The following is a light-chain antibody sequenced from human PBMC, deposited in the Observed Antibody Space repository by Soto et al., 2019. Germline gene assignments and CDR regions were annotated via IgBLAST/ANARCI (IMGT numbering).Light chain of an antibody. V-gene: IGKV3D-11*01. CDR1: QGFSSN. J-gene: IGKJ5*01. Sequence: EIVLTQSPATLSLSPGERSALSCRSSQGFSSNLAWYQQKPGQAPRLLIYGASTRATGIPARFSGSGSGTEFTLTISSLEPEDSAVYYCQQRHMWPITFGQGTRLEIK. CDR3: QQRHMWPIT. CDR2: GAS.